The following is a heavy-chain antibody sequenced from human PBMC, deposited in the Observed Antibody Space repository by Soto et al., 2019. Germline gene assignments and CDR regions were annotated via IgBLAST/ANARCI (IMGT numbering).Heavy chain of an antibody. CDR2: ISYDGSNK. CDR1: GFTFSSYG. CDR3: AKDRDSSGYYYLGVCDY. V-gene: IGHV3-30*18. D-gene: IGHD3-22*01. Sequence: QVQLVESGGGVVQPGRSLRLSCAASGFTFSSYGMHWVRQAPGKGLEWVAVISYDGSNKYYADSVKGRFTISRDNSKNTLYLQMNSLRAEDTAVYYCAKDRDSSGYYYLGVCDYWGQGTLVTVSS. J-gene: IGHJ4*02.